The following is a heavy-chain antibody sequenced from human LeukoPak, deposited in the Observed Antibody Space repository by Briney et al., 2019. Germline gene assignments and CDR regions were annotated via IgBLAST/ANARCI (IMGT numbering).Heavy chain of an antibody. CDR2: IWYDGSNK. D-gene: IGHD3-16*02. CDR1: GFTFSSYG. J-gene: IGHJ4*02. Sequence: GRSLRHSCAASGFTFSSYGMHWVRQAPGKGLEWVAVIWYDGSNKYYADSVKGRFTISRDNSKNTLYLQMNSLRAEDTAVYYCARGRSQLRLGELSSWGQGTLVTVSS. CDR3: ARGRSQLRLGELSS. V-gene: IGHV3-33*01.